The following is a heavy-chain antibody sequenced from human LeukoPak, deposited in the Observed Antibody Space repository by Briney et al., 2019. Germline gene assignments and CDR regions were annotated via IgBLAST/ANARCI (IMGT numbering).Heavy chain of an antibody. CDR2: IYPGDSDT. J-gene: IGHJ4*02. V-gene: IGHV5-51*01. D-gene: IGHD1-26*01. CDR3: ARRSGNFQADYNFDY. Sequence: GASLKTSGKGSGYPFTNYWIAWVLRMPGKGLEWMGIIYPGDSDTRYSPSFQGQVTISADKSISTAYLQWSSLKASDTAMYYCARRSGNFQADYNFDYWGQGTLVTVSS. CDR1: GYPFTNYW.